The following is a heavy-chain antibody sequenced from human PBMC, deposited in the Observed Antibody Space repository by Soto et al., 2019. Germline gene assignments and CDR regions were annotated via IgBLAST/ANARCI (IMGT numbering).Heavy chain of an antibody. CDR2: IYHSGST. CDR1: GYSISSGYY. Sequence: PSLTCAVSGYSISSGYYWGWIRQPPGKGLEWIGSIYHSGSTYYNPSLKSRVTISVDTSKNQFSLKLSSVTAADTAVYYCARDNPITIFGVVHSWFDPWGQGTLVTVSS. CDR3: ARDNPITIFGVVHSWFDP. J-gene: IGHJ5*02. V-gene: IGHV4-38-2*02. D-gene: IGHD3-3*01.